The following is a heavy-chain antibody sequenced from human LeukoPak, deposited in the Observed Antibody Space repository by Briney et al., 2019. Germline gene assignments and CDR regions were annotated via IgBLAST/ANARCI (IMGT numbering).Heavy chain of an antibody. Sequence: GGSLRLSCAASGFTFSTFAMIWVRQPPGKGLEWVSSIFPSGGEIHYADSVRGRFTISRDNSKSTLSLQMNSLRAEDTAVYHCARDRLLEDRDYSYYYYMDVWGKGTTVTVSS. J-gene: IGHJ6*03. CDR1: GFTFSTFA. D-gene: IGHD1-1*01. V-gene: IGHV3-23*01. CDR3: ARDRLLEDRDYSYYYYMDV. CDR2: IFPSGGEI.